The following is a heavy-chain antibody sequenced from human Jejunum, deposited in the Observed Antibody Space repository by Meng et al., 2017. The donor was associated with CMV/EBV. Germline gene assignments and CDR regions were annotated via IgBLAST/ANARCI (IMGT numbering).Heavy chain of an antibody. CDR2: IFGGGSST. D-gene: IGHD5-12*01. J-gene: IGHJ6*02. CDR1: GFKFSSDA. Sequence: SCAGSGFKFSSDAMGWVRRAPGKGPEWVSFIFGGGSSTYYADSVKGRFTISKDDSKNTLYLQMNSLRVEDTAVYYCTRESGYLIWGQGTTVTVSS. CDR3: TRESGYLI. V-gene: IGHV3-23*03.